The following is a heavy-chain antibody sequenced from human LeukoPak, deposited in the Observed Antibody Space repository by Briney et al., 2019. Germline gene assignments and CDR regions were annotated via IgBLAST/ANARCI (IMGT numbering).Heavy chain of an antibody. V-gene: IGHV3-23*01. Sequence: GGSLRLSCAASGFPFSSSAMSWVRQAPGKGLEWVSAISCSGDNTYYADSVKGRFTISRDNSKSTLYLQMNSLRAEDTAVYYCVKRPAFDIWGQGTMVTVSS. J-gene: IGHJ3*02. CDR3: VKRPAFDI. CDR1: GFPFSSSA. CDR2: ISCSGDNT.